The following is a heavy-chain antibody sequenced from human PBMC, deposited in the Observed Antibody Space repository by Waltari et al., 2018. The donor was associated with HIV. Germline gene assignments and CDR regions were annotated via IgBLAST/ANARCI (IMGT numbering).Heavy chain of an antibody. CDR3: ARLYGRDSSGYYSYYYHGIDV. CDR1: GGSFSGYY. V-gene: IGHV4-34*01. D-gene: IGHD3-22*01. J-gene: IGHJ6*02. CDR2: INHNELT. Sequence: QVQLQQWGAGILKPSETLSLTCAVYGGSFSGYYWSWISQYPGRGLEWIGEINHNELTNYNPSLKSRFTISVDPSKNQFSLKLSSVTAADTAIYYCARLYGRDSSGYYSYYYHGIDVWGQGTTVTVSS.